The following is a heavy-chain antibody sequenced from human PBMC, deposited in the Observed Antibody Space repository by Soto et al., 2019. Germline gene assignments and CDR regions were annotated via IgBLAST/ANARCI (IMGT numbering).Heavy chain of an antibody. CDR1: GGTFSTYA. V-gene: IGHV1-69*12. CDR2: IIPIFGTA. J-gene: IGHJ3*02. CDR3: ARGGSSPFEI. Sequence: QVQLVQSGAEVKKPGSSVKVSCKASGGTFSTYAISWVRQAPGQGLEWMGGIIPIFGTADYAQKFQGRVTISADESTSTAYMELRRRKSEDTAGYYCARGGSSPFEIWGQGTMVTVSS. D-gene: IGHD3-16*01.